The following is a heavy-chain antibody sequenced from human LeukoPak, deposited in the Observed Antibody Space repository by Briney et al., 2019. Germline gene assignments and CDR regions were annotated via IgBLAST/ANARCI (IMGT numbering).Heavy chain of an antibody. CDR1: GGSISSYY. D-gene: IGHD3-22*01. V-gene: IGHV4-59*08. J-gene: IGHJ3*02. CDR2: IYYSGST. CDR3: ARLFHYYDSSGYYSHDAFDI. Sequence: SETLSLTCTVSGGSISSYYWSWIRQPPGKGLEWIGYIYYSGSTNYNPSLKSRVTISVDTSKNQFSLKLSSVTAADTAVYYCARLFHYYDSSGYYSHDAFDIWGQGTMVTVSS.